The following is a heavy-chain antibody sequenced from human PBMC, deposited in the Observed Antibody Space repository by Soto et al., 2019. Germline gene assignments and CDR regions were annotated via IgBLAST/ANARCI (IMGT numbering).Heavy chain of an antibody. J-gene: IGHJ4*02. D-gene: IGHD3-9*01. CDR3: ARHELGYYGILTGYYVDY. Sequence: SETLSLTCTVSGGSISSSIYYWGWIRQPPGKGLEWIGSIYYSGSTYYNPSLKSRVTISVDTSKNQFSLKLSSVTAADTAVYYCARHELGYYGILTGYYVDYWGQGTLVTVSS. CDR1: GGSISSSIYY. V-gene: IGHV4-39*01. CDR2: IYYSGST.